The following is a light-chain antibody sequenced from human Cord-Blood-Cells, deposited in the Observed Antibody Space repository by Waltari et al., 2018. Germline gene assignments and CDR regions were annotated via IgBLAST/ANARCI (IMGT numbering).Light chain of an antibody. Sequence: ELDLPQSPGPLSLSPGERAPLSCRASQSVSSSYLAWYQQKPGQAPRLLIYGASSRATGIPDRFSGSGSGTDFTLTISSLEPEDFAVYYCQQYGSSPPWTFGQGTKVESK. CDR3: QQYGSSPPWT. CDR2: GAS. CDR1: QSVSSSY. V-gene: IGKV3-20*01. J-gene: IGKJ1*01.